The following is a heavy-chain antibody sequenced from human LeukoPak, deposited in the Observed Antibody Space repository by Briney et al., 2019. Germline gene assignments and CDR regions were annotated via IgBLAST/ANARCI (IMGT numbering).Heavy chain of an antibody. D-gene: IGHD3-3*01. J-gene: IGHJ6*03. CDR2: IYYSGST. CDR3: GRLFYDFWSGHYYYYMDV. V-gene: IGHV4-39*01. Sequence: SETLSLTCTVSGGSIRSTSYYWGWIRQPPGKGLEWIGSIYYSGSTYYNPSLKSRVTISVDTSKNQFSLKLSSVTATDTAVYYCGRLFYDFWSGHYYYYMDVWGKGTTVTVSS. CDR1: GGSIRSTSYY.